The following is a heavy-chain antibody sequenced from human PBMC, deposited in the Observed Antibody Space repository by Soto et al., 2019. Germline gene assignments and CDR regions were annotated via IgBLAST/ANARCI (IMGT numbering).Heavy chain of an antibody. V-gene: IGHV4-59*01. CDR1: GGSMRNDF. Sequence: SETLSLTCTVSGGSMRNDFWTWIRQPPGKGLEWMGYIHYSGTTSFFPSYNPSLRSRVTISEDTSKNQFSLKLLSVTTADTAVYFCAAGEASSRNLAPYYLDFWGQGTLVTVSS. CDR3: AAGEASSRNLAPYYLDF. CDR2: IHYSGTT. D-gene: IGHD6-13*01. J-gene: IGHJ4*02.